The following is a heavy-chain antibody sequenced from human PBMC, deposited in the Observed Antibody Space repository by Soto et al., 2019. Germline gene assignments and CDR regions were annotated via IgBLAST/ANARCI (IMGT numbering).Heavy chain of an antibody. J-gene: IGHJ6*02. CDR2: IIPILGIA. D-gene: IGHD1-26*01. CDR1: GGTFSSYT. V-gene: IGHV1-69*04. Sequence: SGKVSCKAPGGTFSSYTISCVRQAPGQGLEWMGRIIPILGIANYAQKFQGRVTITADKSTSTAYMELSSLRSEDTAVYYFARDSGSSLLGYSYYGMDALGQGTKVTVSS. CDR3: ARDSGSSLLGYSYYGMDA.